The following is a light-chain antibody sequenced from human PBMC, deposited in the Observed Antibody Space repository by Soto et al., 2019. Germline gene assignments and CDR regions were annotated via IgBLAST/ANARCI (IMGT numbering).Light chain of an antibody. Sequence: MTQSPSTLSLSLGERATLSCRASQSVSTWLAWYQQKPGKAPKLVIYDASNWATGVPARFSGSGSGTEFTLTISSLEPDDFATYYWQQYNSYSGTFGQGTRLEIK. CDR1: QSVSTW. CDR3: QQYNSYSGT. CDR2: DAS. V-gene: IGKV1-5*01. J-gene: IGKJ2*01.